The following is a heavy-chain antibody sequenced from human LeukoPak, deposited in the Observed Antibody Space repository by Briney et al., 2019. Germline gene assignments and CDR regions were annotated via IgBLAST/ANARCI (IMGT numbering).Heavy chain of an antibody. CDR3: ATSRGGKRGENYFDY. CDR1: GFTFDDCA. D-gene: IGHD2-15*01. Sequence: PGRSLRLSCAASGFTFDDCAMHWVRQAPGKGLEWVSGISWNSGSIGYADSVKGRFTISRDNAKNSLYLQMNSLRAEDTALYYCATSRGGKRGENYFDYWGQGTLVTVSS. J-gene: IGHJ4*02. CDR2: ISWNSGSI. V-gene: IGHV3-9*01.